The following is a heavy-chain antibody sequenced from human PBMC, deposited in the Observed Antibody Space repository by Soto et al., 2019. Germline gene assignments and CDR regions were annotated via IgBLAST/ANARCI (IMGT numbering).Heavy chain of an antibody. CDR1: GGYVNNKTYY. Sequence: NPSETLSLTCSVSGGYVNNKTYYWSWIRQPPGKRLEWIGYVYYSGTTNYNPSLKSRVTISIDMSKNQFSLRLSSVTAADTALYYCARTTAVPNTLRSRYFFDFWGQGTLVTVSS. CDR2: VYYSGTT. D-gene: IGHD3-9*01. CDR3: ARTTAVPNTLRSRYFFDF. J-gene: IGHJ4*02. V-gene: IGHV4-61*01.